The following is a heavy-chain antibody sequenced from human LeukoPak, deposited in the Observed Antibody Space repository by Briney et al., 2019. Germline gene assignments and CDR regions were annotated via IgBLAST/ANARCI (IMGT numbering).Heavy chain of an antibody. CDR1: GXSXXGYY. V-gene: IGHV4-34*01. CDR3: ARSEAGLRRFFDY. D-gene: IGHD3-16*01. J-gene: IGHJ4*02. Sequence: SETLSLTCAVYGXSXXGYYWSWIRQPXXXXXXXIGEINHSGSTNYNPSLKSRVTISVDTSKNQFSLKLSSVTAADTAVYYCARSEAGLRRFFDYWGQGTLVTVSS. CDR2: INHSGST.